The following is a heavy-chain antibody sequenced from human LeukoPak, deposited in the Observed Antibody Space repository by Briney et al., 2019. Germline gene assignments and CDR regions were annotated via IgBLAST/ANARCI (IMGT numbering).Heavy chain of an antibody. J-gene: IGHJ6*03. V-gene: IGHV3-48*01. Sequence: PGGSPRLSCAASGFTFSDYKFHWVRQAPGKGLEWVSYISQSSSNIYYSDSVKGRFTISRDNSKNTLYLQMNSLRAEDTAVYYCANGYCTNGVCYPYYYYYMDVWGKGTTVTVSS. CDR1: GFTFSDYK. CDR3: ANGYCTNGVCYPYYYYYMDV. CDR2: ISQSSSNI. D-gene: IGHD2-8*01.